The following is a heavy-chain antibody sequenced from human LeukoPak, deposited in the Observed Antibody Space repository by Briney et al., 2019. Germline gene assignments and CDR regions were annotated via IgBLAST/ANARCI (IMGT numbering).Heavy chain of an antibody. CDR3: VRSQYSSSS. V-gene: IGHV3-7*01. CDR1: GFSFTTDW. Sequence: GGSLRLSCAASGFSFTTDWMGWVRQAPGKGLEWVANIKQDESEKYYVDSVKGRFTISRGNAKNSLYLQMNSLRVEDTAVYYCVRSQYSSSSWGQGTLVTVSS. J-gene: IGHJ5*02. D-gene: IGHD6-13*01. CDR2: IKQDESEK.